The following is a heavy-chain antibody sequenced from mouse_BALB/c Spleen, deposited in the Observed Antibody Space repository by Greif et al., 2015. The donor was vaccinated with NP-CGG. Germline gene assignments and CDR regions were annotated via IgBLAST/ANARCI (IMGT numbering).Heavy chain of an antibody. V-gene: IGHV1-80*01. CDR3: ARGAGYYPFDY. CDR2: IYPGDGDT. CDR1: GYAFGSYW. J-gene: IGHJ2*01. D-gene: IGHD2-3*01. Sequence: LVESGAELVRPGSSVKISCKASGYAFGSYWMNWVKQRPGQGLEWIGQIYPGDGDTNYNGKFKGKATLTADKSSSTAYMQLSSLTSEDSAVYFCARGAGYYPFDYWGQGTTLTVSS.